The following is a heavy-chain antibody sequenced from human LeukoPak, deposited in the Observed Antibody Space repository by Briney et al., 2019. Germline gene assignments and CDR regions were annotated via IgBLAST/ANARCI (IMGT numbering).Heavy chain of an antibody. J-gene: IGHJ4*02. CDR3: ARGIMSSGWKYYFDY. V-gene: IGHV4-59*01. CDR1: GGPISSYY. Sequence: PSETLSLTCTVSGGPISSYYWSWIRQPPGKGLEWIGYIYYSGSTNNNPSLKSRVNIAVDTSKNQFSLRLRSVTAADTAVYYCARGIMSSGWKYYFDYWGQGTLVTVSS. D-gene: IGHD6-19*01. CDR2: IYYSGST.